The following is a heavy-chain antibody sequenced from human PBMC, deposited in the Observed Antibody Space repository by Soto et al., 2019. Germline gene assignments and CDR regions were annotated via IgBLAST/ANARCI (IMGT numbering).Heavy chain of an antibody. CDR1: GYSFTSYD. Sequence: ASVKVSCKASGYSFTSYDINWVRQATGQGLEWMGWLNPNRHTAGYSQKFQGRVTMTGDTSIGTAYMELSSLISDDTAVYYCATVYYDSSGSLAFDYWGQGTLVTVSS. CDR3: ATVYYDSSGSLAFDY. CDR2: LNPNRHTA. J-gene: IGHJ4*02. D-gene: IGHD3-22*01. V-gene: IGHV1-8*01.